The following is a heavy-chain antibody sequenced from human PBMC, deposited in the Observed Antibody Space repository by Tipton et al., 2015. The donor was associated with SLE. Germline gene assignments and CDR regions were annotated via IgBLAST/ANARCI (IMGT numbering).Heavy chain of an antibody. V-gene: IGHV3-30*02. J-gene: IGHJ4*02. CDR2: IRYDGSNK. D-gene: IGHD6-13*01. CDR1: GFTFSSYG. CDR3: ARELGSSWLDPFDY. Sequence: SLRLSCAASGFTFSSYGMHWVRQAPGKGLEWVAFIRYDGSNKYYADSVKGRFTISRDNSKNTLYLQMNSLRAEDTAVYYCARELGSSWLDPFDYWGQGTLVTVSS.